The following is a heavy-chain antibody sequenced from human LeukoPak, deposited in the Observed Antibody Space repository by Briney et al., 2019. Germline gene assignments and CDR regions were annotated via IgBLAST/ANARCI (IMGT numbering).Heavy chain of an antibody. Sequence: GGSLRLSCAASGFTFSTYAMTWVRQAPGKGLEWVSAITGSGGSTYYADSVKGRFTISRDNSKNTLYLQMNSLRVEDTAVYYCAKDLPITMIVVPGAAFDIWGQGTMVTVSS. D-gene: IGHD3-22*01. V-gene: IGHV3-23*01. CDR2: ITGSGGST. CDR1: GFTFSTYA. CDR3: AKDLPITMIVVPGAAFDI. J-gene: IGHJ3*02.